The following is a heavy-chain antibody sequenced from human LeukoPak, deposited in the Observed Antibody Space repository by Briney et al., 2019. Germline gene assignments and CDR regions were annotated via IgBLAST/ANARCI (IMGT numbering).Heavy chain of an antibody. D-gene: IGHD4-23*01. CDR3: ARVRWFPRAFDI. Sequence: SETLSLTCTVSGGSISSTTWWTWVRQPPGKGLEWIGEIYHSGSTNYNPSLKSRVTISVDTSKKQFSLKLSSVTAADTAVYYCARVRWFPRAFDIWGQGTMVTVSS. CDR1: GGSISSTTW. V-gene: IGHV4-4*02. CDR2: IYHSGST. J-gene: IGHJ3*02.